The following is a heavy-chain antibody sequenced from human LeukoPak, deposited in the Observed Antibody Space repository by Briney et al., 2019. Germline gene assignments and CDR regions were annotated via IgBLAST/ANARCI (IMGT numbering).Heavy chain of an antibody. D-gene: IGHD3-10*01. CDR3: ARKDGGY. CDR2: IYSSGST. J-gene: IGHJ4*02. V-gene: IGHV4-4*07. CDR1: GASISSFH. Sequence: SETLSLTCTVSGASISSFHWTWIRQPAGKELEWIGLIYSSGSTIYNPSLKSRVAMSVDMTKNQLSLKLSSVTAADTAMYYCARKDGGYWGQGTLVTVSS.